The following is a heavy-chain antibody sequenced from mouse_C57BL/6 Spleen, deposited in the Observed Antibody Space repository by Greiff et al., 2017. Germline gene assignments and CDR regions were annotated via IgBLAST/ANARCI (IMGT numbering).Heavy chain of an antibody. J-gene: IGHJ4*01. CDR3: ARGYGSNFYAMDY. CDR1: GYTFTSYW. Sequence: QVQLQQPGAELVKPGASVKMSCKASGYTFTSYWITWVKQRPGQGLEWIGDIYPGSGSTNYNEKFKSKATLTVDTSSSTAYMQLSSLTYEDSAVYYCARGYGSNFYAMDYWGKGTSVTVSS. D-gene: IGHD1-1*01. V-gene: IGHV1-55*01. CDR2: IYPGSGST.